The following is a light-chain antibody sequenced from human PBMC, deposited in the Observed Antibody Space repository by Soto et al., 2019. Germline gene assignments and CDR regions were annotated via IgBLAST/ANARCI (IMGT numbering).Light chain of an antibody. CDR1: NGHSTYA. CDR3: HTWDTGIHWV. CDR2: LHSDGTH. Sequence: QSVLTQSPSASASLGVSVKLTCTLSNGHSTYAITWLQHQPEKGPRFLMRLHSDGTHYRGDGVPDRFSGSSSGTERYLTISSLQSEDEADYYCHTWDTGIHWVFGGGTQLTVL. V-gene: IGLV4-69*01. J-gene: IGLJ2*01.